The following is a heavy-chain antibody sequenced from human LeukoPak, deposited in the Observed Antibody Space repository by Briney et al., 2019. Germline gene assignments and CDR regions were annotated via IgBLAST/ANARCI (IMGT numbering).Heavy chain of an antibody. CDR3: ARMEYSSGWLPFDY. Sequence: SETLSLTCTVSGVSIGGYYWGWIRQPPGKGLEWIGYIYYRGNTKYNPSLQSRVTISLDTSRNQFSLKLSSVTAADTVVYYCARMEYSSGWLPFDYWGQGTLVTVSS. CDR2: IYYRGNT. V-gene: IGHV4-59*01. D-gene: IGHD6-19*01. J-gene: IGHJ4*02. CDR1: GVSIGGYY.